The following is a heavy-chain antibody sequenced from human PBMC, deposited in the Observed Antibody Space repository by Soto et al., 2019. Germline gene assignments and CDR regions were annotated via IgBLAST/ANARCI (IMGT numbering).Heavy chain of an antibody. CDR2: IYYSGST. V-gene: IGHV4-31*03. CDR3: ARIRDVKKSVDY. CDR1: GGSISSGGYY. D-gene: IGHD3-3*01. J-gene: IGHJ4*02. Sequence: SETLSLTCTVSGGSISSGGYYWSWIRQHPGKGLEWIGYIYYSGSTYYNPSLKSRVTISVDTSKNQFSLKLSSVTAADTAVYYCARIRDVKKSVDYWGQGTLVTVSS.